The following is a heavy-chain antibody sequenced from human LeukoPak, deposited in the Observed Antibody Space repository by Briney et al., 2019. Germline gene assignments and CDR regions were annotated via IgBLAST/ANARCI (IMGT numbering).Heavy chain of an antibody. V-gene: IGHV3-74*01. CDR3: VRGGPSTWS. D-gene: IGHD2-15*01. J-gene: IGHJ5*02. CDR1: GFTFKLYW. Sequence: PGGSLRLSCAASGFTFKLYWMHWVRQVPGKRPVWVSRINNDGSDTIYADSVRGRFTISRDDAKNTVYLQMNNLRAEDTAVYYCVRGGPSTWSWGQGTLVTVNS. CDR2: INNDGSDT.